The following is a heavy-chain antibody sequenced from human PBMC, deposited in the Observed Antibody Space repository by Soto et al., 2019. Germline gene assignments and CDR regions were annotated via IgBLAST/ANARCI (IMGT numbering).Heavy chain of an antibody. V-gene: IGHV3-30*18. CDR3: AKEDLPWSRTAPVDF. CDR2: ISYDGSKK. Sequence: GGSLRLSCAASGFTFSSYGMHWVRQAPGKGLEWVAVISYDGSKKYYADSVKGRFTISRDNSKNTLYLQMNSLRGEDTGVFYCAKEDLPWSRTAPVDFWGQGTLVTVSS. D-gene: IGHD1-26*01. J-gene: IGHJ4*02. CDR1: GFTFSSYG.